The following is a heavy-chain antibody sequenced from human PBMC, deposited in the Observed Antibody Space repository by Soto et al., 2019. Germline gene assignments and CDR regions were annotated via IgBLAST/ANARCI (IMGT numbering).Heavy chain of an antibody. CDR1: GFSLSTSGVG. V-gene: IGHV2-5*02. D-gene: IGHD2-15*01. CDR3: AHRPWYCSGGSCLHFDS. CDR2: IYWDDDK. Sequence: QITLKESGPTLVKPTQTLTLTCTFSGFSLSTSGVGVGWIRQPPGKALEWLALIYWDDDKRYSPSLKSRLTTTKDTSKNQLVLTMTNMDPVDTATYYCAHRPWYCSGGSCLHFDSWGQGTLVTVSS. J-gene: IGHJ4*02.